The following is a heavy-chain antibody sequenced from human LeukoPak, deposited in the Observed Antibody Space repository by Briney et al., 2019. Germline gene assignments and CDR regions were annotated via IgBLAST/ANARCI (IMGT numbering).Heavy chain of an antibody. CDR1: GGSISYYY. CDR3: ARLSDSDSSGYYWGFEY. J-gene: IGHJ4*02. CDR2: IYYRGST. D-gene: IGHD3-22*01. V-gene: IGHV4-59*08. Sequence: SETLSLTCTVSGGSISYYYWSWIRQPPGKGLECIGYIYYRGSTNYNPSLKSRVTISVDTSRNQFSLKLTSVTAADTAVYYCARLSDSDSSGYYWGFEYWGQGTLVTVSS.